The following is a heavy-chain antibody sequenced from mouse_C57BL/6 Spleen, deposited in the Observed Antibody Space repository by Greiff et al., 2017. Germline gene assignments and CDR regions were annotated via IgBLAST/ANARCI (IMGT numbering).Heavy chain of an antibody. Sequence: QVQLQQSGAELVKPGASVKLSCKASGYTFTSYWMHWVKQRPGQGLEWIGMIHPNSGSTNYNEKFKSKATLTVDKSSSTAYMQLSSLTSEDSAVXYCARWDDSYYLYAMDYWGQGTSVTVSS. J-gene: IGHJ4*01. CDR3: ARWDDSYYLYAMDY. CDR2: IHPNSGST. CDR1: GYTFTSYW. D-gene: IGHD2-3*01. V-gene: IGHV1-64*01.